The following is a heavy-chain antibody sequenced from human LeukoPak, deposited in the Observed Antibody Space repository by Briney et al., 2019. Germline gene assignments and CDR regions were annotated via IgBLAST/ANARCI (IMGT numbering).Heavy chain of an antibody. D-gene: IGHD3-10*01. J-gene: IGHJ5*02. V-gene: IGHV1-18*01. Sequence: ASVKVSCKASGYTFTSYGISWVRQAPGQGLEWMGWIGAYNGNTNYAQKLQGRVTMTTDTSTSTAYTELRSLRSDDTAVYYCARERYYYGSGSDFWEFDPWGQGTLVTVSS. CDR3: ARERYYYGSGSDFWEFDP. CDR1: GYTFTSYG. CDR2: IGAYNGNT.